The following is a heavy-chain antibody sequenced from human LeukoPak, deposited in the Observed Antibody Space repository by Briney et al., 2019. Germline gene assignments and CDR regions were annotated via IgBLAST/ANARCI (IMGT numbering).Heavy chain of an antibody. V-gene: IGHV1-2*02. Sequence: ASVKVSCKASGYTFTGYYMHWVRQAPGQGLEWMGWINPNSGGTNYAQKFQGRVTMTRDTSISTAYMELSRLRSDDTAVYYRARDIVVVPAPPKVIDYWGQGTLVTVSS. D-gene: IGHD2-2*01. CDR2: INPNSGGT. CDR1: GYTFTGYY. J-gene: IGHJ4*02. CDR3: ARDIVVVPAPPKVIDY.